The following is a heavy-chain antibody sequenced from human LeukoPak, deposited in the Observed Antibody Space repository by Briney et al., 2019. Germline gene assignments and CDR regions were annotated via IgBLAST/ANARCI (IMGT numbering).Heavy chain of an antibody. Sequence: ASVKVSCKASGYPFTSYGITWVRQVPGQGPEWMGWISAYTGNTNYAQKFQGRVSMTTGTSTTTAYMELRSLRSDDTAVYYCARSYSSSSNFDYWGQGTLVTVSS. CDR2: ISAYTGNT. V-gene: IGHV1-18*01. J-gene: IGHJ4*02. CDR1: GYPFTSYG. CDR3: ARSYSSSSNFDY. D-gene: IGHD6-6*01.